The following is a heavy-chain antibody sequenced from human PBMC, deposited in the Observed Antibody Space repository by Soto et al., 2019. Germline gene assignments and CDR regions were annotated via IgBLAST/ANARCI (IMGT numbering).Heavy chain of an antibody. V-gene: IGHV4-31*03. J-gene: IGHJ4*02. CDR3: ASSYSGYLDN. Sequence: PSETLSLTCIVSGDSMSSGAYYWNWIRQYPGKGLEWIGYIYYSGSTYYNPSLKSRIVISVDTSKNQFSLNLGSVTAADTAIYYCASSYSGYLDNWGRGALVTVSS. CDR1: GDSMSSGAYY. CDR2: IYYSGST. D-gene: IGHD3-22*01.